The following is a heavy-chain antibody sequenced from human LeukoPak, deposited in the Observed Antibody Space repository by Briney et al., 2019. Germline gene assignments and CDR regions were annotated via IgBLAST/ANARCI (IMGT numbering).Heavy chain of an antibody. CDR3: VPGFLDTAMITTVRDY. CDR1: GYTLTSYY. Sequence: ASVKVSCKASGYTLTSYYIHWVRQAPGQGLEWMGIINPSGGSTGYAQKFQDRVTMSRDTSTSTVYMELSSLRSEDTAVYYCVPGFLDTAMITTVRDYWGQGTLVTVSA. V-gene: IGHV1-46*01. CDR2: INPSGGST. D-gene: IGHD5-18*01. J-gene: IGHJ4*02.